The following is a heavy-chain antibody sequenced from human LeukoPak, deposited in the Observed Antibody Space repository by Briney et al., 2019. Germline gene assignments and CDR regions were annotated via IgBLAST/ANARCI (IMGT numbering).Heavy chain of an antibody. V-gene: IGHV4-38-2*01. CDR2: IYHSGST. Sequence: PSETLSLTCAVSGYSISSGYYWGWIRQPPGKGLEWIGSIYHSGSTYYNPSLKSRVTISVDTSKNQFSLKLSSVTAEDTAVYYCARHDYSNYEFAFDIWGQGTMVTVSS. D-gene: IGHD4-11*01. CDR3: ARHDYSNYEFAFDI. CDR1: GYSISSGYY. J-gene: IGHJ3*02.